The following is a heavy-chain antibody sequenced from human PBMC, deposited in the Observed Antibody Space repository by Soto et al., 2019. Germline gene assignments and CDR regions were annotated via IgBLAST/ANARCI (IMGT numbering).Heavy chain of an antibody. D-gene: IGHD1-26*01. J-gene: IGHJ4*02. Sequence: QVTLKESGPVLVKPTETLTLTCSVSGFSLSKARMGVSWIRQPPGKALEWLAHIFWNDERSYNTSLKSRHTNSRDTSKSQVVLTMTNVDPVDTGTYFCAWALREGLPIYYFDSWGQGTLVTVSS. V-gene: IGHV2-26*01. CDR1: GFSLSKARMG. CDR2: IFWNDER. CDR3: AWALREGLPIYYFDS.